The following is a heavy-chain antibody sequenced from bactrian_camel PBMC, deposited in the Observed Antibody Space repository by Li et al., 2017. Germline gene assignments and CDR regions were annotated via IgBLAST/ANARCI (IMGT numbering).Heavy chain of an antibody. CDR3: AAAKGLPDLLRGGYLSARSYNY. D-gene: IGHD3*01. V-gene: IGHV3S63*01. J-gene: IGHJ4*01. CDR1: GVAFNNYC. Sequence: VQLVESGGGSVQAGGSLRLSCTASGVAFNNYCKAWFRQAPGKEREGVACIRNGVGSTYYADSVNGRFTISQDNNKNTVYLEMNSLKPEDTAIYYCAAAKGLPDLLRGGYLSARSYNYWGRGTQVTVS. CDR2: IRNGVGST.